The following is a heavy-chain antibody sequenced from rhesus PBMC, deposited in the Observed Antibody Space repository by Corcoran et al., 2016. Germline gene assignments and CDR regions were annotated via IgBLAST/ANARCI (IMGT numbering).Heavy chain of an antibody. Sequence: QLQLQESGPGLVKPSETLSVTCAVSGGSISSSYWRWIRQAPGKGLEWIGYLYGSGSSTNYNPSLKSRVTLSVDTSKNQLSLKLSSVIAADTAVYYCASGAILYYFDYWGQGVLVTVSS. CDR3: ASGAILYYFDY. CDR2: LYGSGSST. J-gene: IGHJ4*01. V-gene: IGHV4-169*02. CDR1: GGSISSSY.